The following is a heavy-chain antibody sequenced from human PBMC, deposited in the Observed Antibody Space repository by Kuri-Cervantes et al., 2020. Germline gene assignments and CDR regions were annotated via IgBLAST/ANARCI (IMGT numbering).Heavy chain of an antibody. J-gene: IGHJ4*02. CDR1: GGSISSHY. Sequence: SETLSLTCTVSGGSISSHYWSWFRQPPGKGLEYIGYVYYSGSTNYNPSLKSRVTISVDTSKNQFSLKLSSVTAADTAVYYCARDLRYCSGGSCEHLFDYWGQGTLVTVSS. V-gene: IGHV4-59*11. D-gene: IGHD2-15*01. CDR3: ARDLRYCSGGSCEHLFDY. CDR2: VYYSGST.